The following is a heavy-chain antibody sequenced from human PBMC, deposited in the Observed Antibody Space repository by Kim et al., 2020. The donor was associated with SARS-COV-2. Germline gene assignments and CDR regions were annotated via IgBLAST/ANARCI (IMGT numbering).Heavy chain of an antibody. J-gene: IGHJ3*02. CDR1: GFIFSAYG. CDR2: IWYDENSE. V-gene: IGHV3-33*01. Sequence: GGSLRLSCAASGFIFSAYGMHWVRQAPGKGLEWVAVIWYDENSEYYADSVKGRFTISRDNSKGTVYLQMSSRRAEDTAVYYCARALYYSTADAFDIWGQGTMVTVSS. CDR3: ARALYYSTADAFDI. D-gene: IGHD2-2*01.